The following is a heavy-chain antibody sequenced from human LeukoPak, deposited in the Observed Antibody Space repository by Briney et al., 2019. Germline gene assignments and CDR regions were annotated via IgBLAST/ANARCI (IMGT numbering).Heavy chain of an antibody. D-gene: IGHD4-17*01. Sequence: ASVKVSCKASGYTFTSYGISWVRQAPGQGLEWMGWISAYNGNSNYAQKLQGRVTMTTDTSTSTAYMELRSLRSDDTAVYYCARDPPDYGDSSFDYWGRGTLVTVSS. CDR2: ISAYNGNS. CDR3: ARDPPDYGDSSFDY. CDR1: GYTFTSYG. V-gene: IGHV1-18*01. J-gene: IGHJ4*02.